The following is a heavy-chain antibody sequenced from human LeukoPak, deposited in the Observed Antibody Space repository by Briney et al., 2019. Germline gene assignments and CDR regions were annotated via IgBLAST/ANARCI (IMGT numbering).Heavy chain of an antibody. V-gene: IGHV3-33*08. CDR1: GFTFSSYA. CDR2: IWYDGTNK. CDR3: ASDKLGTDAFDI. Sequence: GGSLRLSCAASGFTFSSYAMHWGRQAPGKGLGWVAVIWYDGTNKYYADSVKGRFSISRDNSKNTLYLQMNSLRAEDTAVYYCASDKLGTDAFDIWGQGTVVTISS. J-gene: IGHJ3*02. D-gene: IGHD7-27*01.